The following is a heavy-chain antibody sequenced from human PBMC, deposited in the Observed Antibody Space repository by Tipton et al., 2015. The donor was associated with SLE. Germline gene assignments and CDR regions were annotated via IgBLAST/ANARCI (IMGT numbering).Heavy chain of an antibody. CDR2: IHHSGRT. V-gene: IGHV4-31*03. CDR1: GDSITDSGYS. Sequence: TLSLTCTVSGDSITDSGYSWNWVRQHPGAGLEWIGYIHHSGRTDYNPSLRSRVTISRDTSKNQFSLNVDSVTAADTAVYYCARTLDTLEIWGQGTRVTVSS. CDR3: ARTLDTLEI. J-gene: IGHJ3*02.